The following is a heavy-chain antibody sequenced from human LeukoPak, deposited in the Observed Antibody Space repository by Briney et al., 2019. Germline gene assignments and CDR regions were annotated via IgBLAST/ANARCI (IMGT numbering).Heavy chain of an antibody. CDR3: ASSREYSSSWYHYFDH. Sequence: PSETLSLTCAVYGGSFGGYYWSWIRQPPGKGLEWIGEINHSGTTNYNPSLKSRVTISVGMSNNQFSLKLSSVTAADTAVYYRASSREYSSSWYHYFDHWGQGTLVTVSS. CDR1: GGSFGGYY. CDR2: INHSGTT. J-gene: IGHJ4*02. D-gene: IGHD6-13*01. V-gene: IGHV4-34*01.